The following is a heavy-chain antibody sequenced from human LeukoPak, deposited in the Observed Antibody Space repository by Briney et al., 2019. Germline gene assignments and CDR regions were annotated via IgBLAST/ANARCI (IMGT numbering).Heavy chain of an antibody. J-gene: IGHJ4*02. CDR2: ISSGGTTV. CDR1: GFTFSTYE. Sequence: QPGGSLRLSCAASGFTFSTYEMHWVRQAPGKGLEWVSFISSGGTTVYYVDSVKGRFTISRDNAKNSLYLQMNSLRAEDTAVYYCARPYDSNRDHSGYGYWGRGTLVTVSS. D-gene: IGHD5-12*01. CDR3: ARPYDSNRDHSGYGY. V-gene: IGHV3-48*03.